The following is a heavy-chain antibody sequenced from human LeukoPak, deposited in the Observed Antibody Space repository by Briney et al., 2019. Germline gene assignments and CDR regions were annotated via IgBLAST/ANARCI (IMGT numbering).Heavy chain of an antibody. J-gene: IGHJ4*02. Sequence: NPGGSLRLSCAASGFTFSSYSMNWVRQAPGKGLEWVSSISSNSNYINYADSVKGRFTISRDNAKNSLYLQMNSLRAEDTAVYYCARSLTPAAGNLGYWGQGTLVTVSS. CDR3: ARSLTPAAGNLGY. V-gene: IGHV3-21*01. CDR2: ISSNSNYI. D-gene: IGHD6-13*01. CDR1: GFTFSSYS.